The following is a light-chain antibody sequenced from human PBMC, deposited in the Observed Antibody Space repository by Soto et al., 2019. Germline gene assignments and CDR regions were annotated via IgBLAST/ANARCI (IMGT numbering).Light chain of an antibody. J-gene: IGKJ4*01. Sequence: AIRMTQSPSSFSASTGDRVTITCRASRGISSHLAWYQEKPGKAPRLLIYTASYLESGVPSRFSGSGSGTDFTLTISSLQSEDFAVYYCQQYFSYPLTFGGGTKVEIK. CDR3: QQYFSYPLT. CDR2: TAS. CDR1: RGISSH. V-gene: IGKV1-8*01.